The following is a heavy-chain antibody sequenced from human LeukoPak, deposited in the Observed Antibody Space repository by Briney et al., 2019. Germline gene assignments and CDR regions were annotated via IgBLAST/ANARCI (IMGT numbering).Heavy chain of an antibody. D-gene: IGHD1-26*01. J-gene: IGHJ4*02. CDR3: ARGRRGSYFQDY. CDR1: GDSISSSNSY. Sequence: SETLSLTCTVSGDSISSSNSYWGWIRQPPGKGLGWMGSMWFGATTSYDPSLKSRVTISIDPSKNQFSLKLSSVTAADTALYYCARGRRGSYFQDYWGQGTLVTVSS. V-gene: IGHV4-39*07. CDR2: MWFGATT.